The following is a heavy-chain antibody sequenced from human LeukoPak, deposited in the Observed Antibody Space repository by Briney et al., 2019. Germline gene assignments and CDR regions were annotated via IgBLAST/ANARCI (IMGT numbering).Heavy chain of an antibody. Sequence: GGSLRLSCAASGFTFSSYSMNWVRQAPGKGLEWVSYISSSSSTIYYADSVKGRFTISRDNAKNSLYLQMNSLRDEDTAVYYCASELVYYDILTGYYISGLDYWGQGTLVTVSS. J-gene: IGHJ4*02. CDR1: GFTFSSYS. CDR2: ISSSSSTI. D-gene: IGHD3-9*01. V-gene: IGHV3-48*02. CDR3: ASELVYYDILTGYYISGLDY.